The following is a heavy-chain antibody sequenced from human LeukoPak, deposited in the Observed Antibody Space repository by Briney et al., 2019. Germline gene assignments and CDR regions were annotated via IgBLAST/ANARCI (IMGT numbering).Heavy chain of an antibody. V-gene: IGHV4-59*01. D-gene: IGHD2-15*01. CDR2: VYYSGST. J-gene: IGHJ4*02. Sequence: SETLSLTCTVSGGSISSYYWSWIRQPPGKGLEWIGYVYYSGSTNYNPSFKSRITISVDTSRNQFSLQLSSVTAADTAVYYCARIHRYCSGGACYVLDDWGQGTLVAVSS. CDR1: GGSISSYY. CDR3: ARIHRYCSGGACYVLDD.